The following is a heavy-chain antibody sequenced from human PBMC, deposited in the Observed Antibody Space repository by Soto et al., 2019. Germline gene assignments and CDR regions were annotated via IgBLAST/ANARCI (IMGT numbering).Heavy chain of an antibody. J-gene: IGHJ4*02. V-gene: IGHV3-23*01. CDR3: AKKLSTVGPTYFDY. CDR2: IGLSGGTT. CDR1: GFTFSTYS. Sequence: PGGSLRLSCAASGFTFSTYSMNWVRQAPGKGLEWVSAIGLSGGTTYYADSVNGRFTISRDNSKNTLYLQMNSLRAEDTAVYYCAKKLSTVGPTYFDYWGPGSLVTVSS. D-gene: IGHD1-26*01.